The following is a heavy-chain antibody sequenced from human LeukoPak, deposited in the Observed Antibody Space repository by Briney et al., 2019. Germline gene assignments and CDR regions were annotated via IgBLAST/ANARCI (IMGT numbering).Heavy chain of an antibody. Sequence: GGSLRLSCAASGFILSDYWMHWVRQGPGGGLVHVSRIESDGSRTTYADSVKGRFTVSRDDAKNTMYLQMNSLRAEDTAVYYCARGGHKLDIEATRYYYGVDDWGQGTTVTVSS. CDR3: ARGGHKLDIEATRYYYGVDD. CDR2: IESDGSRT. V-gene: IGHV3-74*03. J-gene: IGHJ6*02. D-gene: IGHD5-12*01. CDR1: GFILSDYW.